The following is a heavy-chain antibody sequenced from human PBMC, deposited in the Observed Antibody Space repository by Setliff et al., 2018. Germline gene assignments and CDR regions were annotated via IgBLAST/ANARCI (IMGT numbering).Heavy chain of an antibody. Sequence: PSETLSLTCTVSDDSISSRHYYWSWVRQPPERELEWIGEINQSGTTNYNPPLKGRATISVDNSKNQFSLNLNSVTVADTAVYFCARGVRTGHLDSWGQGTLVTVSS. J-gene: IGHJ4*02. CDR1: DDSISSRHY. V-gene: IGHV4-4*02. D-gene: IGHD1-1*01. CDR2: INQSGTT. CDR3: ARGVRTGHLDS.